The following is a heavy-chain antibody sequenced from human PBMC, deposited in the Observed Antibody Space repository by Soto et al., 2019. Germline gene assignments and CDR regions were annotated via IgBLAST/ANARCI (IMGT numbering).Heavy chain of an antibody. CDR3: ASGGYYDSSGYNWFDP. J-gene: IGHJ5*02. D-gene: IGHD3-22*01. CDR1: VGSFSRYA. CDR2: IIPIFGTA. V-gene: IGHV1-69*13. Sequence: SVKLSCKASVGSFSRYAISSVRPAPGQGLEWMGGIIPIFGTANYAQKFQGRVTITADESTSTAYMELSSLRSEDTAVYYCASGGYYDSSGYNWFDPRGQGTLVTVSS.